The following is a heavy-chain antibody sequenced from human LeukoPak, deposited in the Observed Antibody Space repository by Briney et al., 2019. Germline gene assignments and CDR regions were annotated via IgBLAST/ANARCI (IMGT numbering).Heavy chain of an antibody. CDR1: GGSISSYY. CDR2: IYYSGST. Sequence: SEPLSLTCTVSGGSISSYYWSWIRQPPGKGLEWIGYIYYSGSTNYNPSLKSRVTISVDTSKNQFSLKLSSVTAADTAVYYCARVKSSRDDAFDIWGQGTMVTVSS. V-gene: IGHV4-59*01. J-gene: IGHJ3*02. D-gene: IGHD6-19*01. CDR3: ARVKSSRDDAFDI.